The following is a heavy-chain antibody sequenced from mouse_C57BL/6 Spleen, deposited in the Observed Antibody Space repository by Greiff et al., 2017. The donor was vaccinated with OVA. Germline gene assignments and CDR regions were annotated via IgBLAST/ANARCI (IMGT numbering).Heavy chain of an antibody. J-gene: IGHJ4*01. D-gene: IGHD1-1*01. CDR3: ARLITTVVATEAMDY. Sequence: VQLQQSGAELVKPGASVKLSCKASGYTFTSYWMHWVKQRPGQGLEWIGMIHPNSGSTNYNEKFKSKATLTVDKSSSTAYMQLSSLTSEDSAVYYCARLITTVVATEAMDYWGQGTSVTVSS. V-gene: IGHV1-64*01. CDR2: IHPNSGST. CDR1: GYTFTSYW.